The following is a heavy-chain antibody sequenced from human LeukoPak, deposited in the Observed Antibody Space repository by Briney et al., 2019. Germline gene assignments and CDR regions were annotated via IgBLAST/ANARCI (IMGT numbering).Heavy chain of an antibody. V-gene: IGHV1-24*01. CDR3: ATIFDFSGGH. CDR1: GYSLAELS. Sequence: ASVKVSCKVSGYSLAELSMHWVRQAPGKGLEWMGGFDPEDGETIYAQKFQGRVTMTEDTSTDTAYMELSSLRSEDTAVYYCATIFDFSGGHWGQGTRVTVSS. CDR2: FDPEDGET. D-gene: IGHD2-15*01. J-gene: IGHJ4*02.